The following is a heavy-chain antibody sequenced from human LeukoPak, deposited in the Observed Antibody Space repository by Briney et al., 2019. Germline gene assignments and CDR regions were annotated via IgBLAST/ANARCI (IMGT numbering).Heavy chain of an antibody. Sequence: PGRSLRLSCAASGFTFSSYGMHWVRQAPGKGLEWAAVIWYDGSNKYYADSVKGRFTISRDNSKNTLYLQMNSLRAEDTAVYYCARDYDFWSGYYNHFDYWGQGTLVTVSS. J-gene: IGHJ4*02. D-gene: IGHD3-3*01. CDR1: GFTFSSYG. CDR3: ARDYDFWSGYYNHFDY. CDR2: IWYDGSNK. V-gene: IGHV3-33*01.